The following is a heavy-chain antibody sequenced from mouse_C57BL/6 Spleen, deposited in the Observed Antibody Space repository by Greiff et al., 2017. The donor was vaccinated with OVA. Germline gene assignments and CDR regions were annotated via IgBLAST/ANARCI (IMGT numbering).Heavy chain of an antibody. CDR1: GYTFTSYG. D-gene: IGHD1-1*01. CDR3: ARDTTVVARYYFDY. V-gene: IGHV1-81*01. Sequence: QVQLKESGAELARPGASVKLSCKASGYTFTSYGISWVKQRTGQGLEWIGEIYPRSGNTYYNEKFKGKATLTADKSSSTAYMELRSLTSEASAVYFCARDTTVVARYYFDYWGQGTTLTVSS. J-gene: IGHJ2*01. CDR2: IYPRSGNT.